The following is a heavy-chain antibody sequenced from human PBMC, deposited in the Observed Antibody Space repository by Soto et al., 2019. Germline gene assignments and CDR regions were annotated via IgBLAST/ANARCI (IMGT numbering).Heavy chain of an antibody. Sequence: PGGSLRLSCAASGFTFSNAWMSWVRQAPGKGLEWVGRIKSKTDGGTTDYAAPVKGRFTISRDDSKNTLYLQMNSLKTEDTAVYYCTTAIVVVVAATKTYYMDVWGKGTTVTVSS. D-gene: IGHD2-15*01. CDR3: TTAIVVVVAATKTYYMDV. V-gene: IGHV3-15*01. J-gene: IGHJ6*03. CDR1: GFTFSNAW. CDR2: IKSKTDGGTT.